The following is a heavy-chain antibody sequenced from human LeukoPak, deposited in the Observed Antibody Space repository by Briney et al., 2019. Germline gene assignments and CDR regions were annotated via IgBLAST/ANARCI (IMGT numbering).Heavy chain of an antibody. CDR1: GFTFSSYW. CDR3: ARGRGYSYGYRAGALDY. D-gene: IGHD5-18*01. V-gene: IGHV3-74*01. CDR2: ISSDGSST. Sequence: GGSLRLSCAASGFTFSSYWMHWVRQAPGKWLVCVSRISSDGSSTSYADSVKGRITISRDNAKNTLYLQMNSLRAEDTAVYYCARGRGYSYGYRAGALDYWGQGTLVTVSS. J-gene: IGHJ4*02.